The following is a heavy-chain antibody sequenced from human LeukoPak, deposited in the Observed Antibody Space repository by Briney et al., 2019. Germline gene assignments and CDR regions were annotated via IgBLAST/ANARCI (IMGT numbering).Heavy chain of an antibody. D-gene: IGHD5-24*01. J-gene: IGHJ4*02. CDR2: IIPILGIA. Sequence: XXMGRIIPILGIANYAQKFQGRVTITADKSTSTAYMELSSLRSEDTAVYYCARDPREMAAYFDYWGQGTLVTVSS. CDR3: ARDPREMAAYFDY. V-gene: IGHV1-69*04.